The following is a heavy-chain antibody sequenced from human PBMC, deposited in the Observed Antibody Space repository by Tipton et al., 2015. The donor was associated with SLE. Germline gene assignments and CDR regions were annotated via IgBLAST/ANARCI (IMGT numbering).Heavy chain of an antibody. CDR2: IYSGGSST. J-gene: IGHJ4*02. D-gene: IGHD1-26*01. CDR1: GFTFNSYA. CDR3: AKGYVGALY. V-gene: IGHV3-23*03. Sequence: SLRLSCAASGFTFNSYAMSWVRQAPGKGLEWVSVIYSGGSSTYYADSVKGRFTISRDDSKNTPYLQMNSLRAEDTAVYYCAKGYVGALYWGQGTLVTVSS.